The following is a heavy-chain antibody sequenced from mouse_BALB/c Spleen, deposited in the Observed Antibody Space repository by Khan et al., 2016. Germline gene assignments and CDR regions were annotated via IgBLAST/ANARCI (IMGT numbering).Heavy chain of an antibody. V-gene: IGHV5-17*02. J-gene: IGHJ2*01. CDR3: ARGDY. CDR1: GFTFSRFG. Sequence: EVELVESGGGLVQPGGSRKLSCAASGFTFSRFGMHWVRQAPEKGLEWVAYISSGSSTFYYADTLKGRFTISRDNPKNALFLQMTSLRSEDTAMYYCARGDYWGQGTTLTVSS. CDR2: ISSGSSTF.